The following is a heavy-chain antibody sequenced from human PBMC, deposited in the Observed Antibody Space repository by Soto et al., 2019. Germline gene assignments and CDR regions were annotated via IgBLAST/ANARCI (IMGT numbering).Heavy chain of an antibody. J-gene: IGHJ3*02. V-gene: IGHV3-30*03. Sequence: QVQLVESGGGVVQRGRSLRLSCAASGFTFSSYGMHWVRQAPGKGLEWVAVISYDGSNKYYADSVKGRFTISRDNSKNTLYLQMNSLRAEDTAVYYCATYGDDAFDIWGQGTMVTVSS. D-gene: IGHD4-17*01. CDR1: GFTFSSYG. CDR2: ISYDGSNK. CDR3: ATYGDDAFDI.